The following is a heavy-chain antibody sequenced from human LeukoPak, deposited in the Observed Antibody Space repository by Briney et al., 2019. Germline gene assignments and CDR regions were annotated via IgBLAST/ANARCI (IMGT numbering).Heavy chain of an antibody. CDR2: MYSSGST. CDR3: VRDRVADTSKYYYYGMDV. V-gene: IGHV4-4*07. CDR1: GGFISSYY. J-gene: IGHJ6*02. D-gene: IGHD5-18*01. Sequence: SETLSLTCSVSGGFISSYYWSWIRQPAGKGLEWIGRMYSSGSTNYNPSLKSRVTMSVDTSKNQFSLRLNSVTAADTAVYYCVRDRVADTSKYYYYGMDVWGQGTTVTVSS.